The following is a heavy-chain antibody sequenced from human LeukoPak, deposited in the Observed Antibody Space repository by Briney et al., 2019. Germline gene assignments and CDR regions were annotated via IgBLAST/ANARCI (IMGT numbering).Heavy chain of an antibody. V-gene: IGHV3-48*01. CDR1: GFTFSSYS. Sequence: GGSLRLSCAASGFTFSSYSMNWVRQAPGKGLEWVSYISRSSGTIYYADSVKGRFTISRDNAKNSLYLQMNSLRAEDTAVYYCAGALNLLDPVTLDYWGQGTLVTVSS. J-gene: IGHJ4*02. CDR3: AGALNLLDPVTLDY. D-gene: IGHD1-1*01. CDR2: ISRSSGTI.